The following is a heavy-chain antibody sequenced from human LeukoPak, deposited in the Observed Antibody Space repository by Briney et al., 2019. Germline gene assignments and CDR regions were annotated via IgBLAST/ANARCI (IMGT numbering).Heavy chain of an antibody. V-gene: IGHV3-15*07. CDR2: IKSKSDGGAT. CDR3: TTGPARITIFGVVIDY. D-gene: IGHD3-3*01. J-gene: IGHJ4*02. CDR1: GFTFSSYS. Sequence: GGSLRLSCAASGFTFSSYSMNWVRQAPGKGLEWVGHIKSKSDGGATDYTAPVKGRFTISRDDSKDTLYLQMDSLKTEDTAIYYCTTGPARITIFGVVIDYWGQGTLVTVSS.